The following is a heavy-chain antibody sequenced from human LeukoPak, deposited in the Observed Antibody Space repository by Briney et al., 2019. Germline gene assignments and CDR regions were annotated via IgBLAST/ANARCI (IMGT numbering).Heavy chain of an antibody. V-gene: IGHV4-34*01. CDR3: VGTSSSWYRAYYFDY. CDR1: GGPFSGYY. D-gene: IGHD6-13*01. Sequence: SETLSLTCAVYGGPFSGYYWSWIRQPPGKGLEWIGEINHSGSTNYNPSLKSRVTISVDTSKNQFSLKLSSVTAADTAVYYCVGTSSSWYRAYYFDYWGQGTLVTVSS. CDR2: INHSGST. J-gene: IGHJ4*02.